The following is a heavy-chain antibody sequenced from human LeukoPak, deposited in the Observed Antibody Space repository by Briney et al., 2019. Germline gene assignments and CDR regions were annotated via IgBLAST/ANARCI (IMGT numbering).Heavy chain of an antibody. CDR1: GGTFSSYA. CDR3: ASTTRAYYYDSSGYYPFDY. V-gene: IGHV1-69*13. J-gene: IGHJ4*02. CDR2: IIPIFGTA. D-gene: IGHD3-22*01. Sequence: ASVKVSCKASGGTFSSYAISWVRQAPGQGLEWMGGIIPIFGTANYAQKFRGRVTITADESTSTAYTELSSLRSEDTAVYYCASTTRAYYYDSSGYYPFDYWGQGTLVTVSS.